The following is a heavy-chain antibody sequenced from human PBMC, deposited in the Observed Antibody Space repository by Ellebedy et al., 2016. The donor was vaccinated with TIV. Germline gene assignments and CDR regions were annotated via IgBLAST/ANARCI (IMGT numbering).Heavy chain of an antibody. CDR1: GLSFITYD. D-gene: IGHD1-1*01. CDR3: VRVNLGGAFDV. CDR2: VGTAGNT. J-gene: IGHJ3*01. V-gene: IGHV3-13*04. Sequence: GESLKISCAASGLSFITYDMHWVRQFRGKGLEWVSGVGTAGNTDYADSVKGRFTISREDAKSSLYLQMNNLRPEDTAVYYCVRVNLGGAFDVWGQGTMVTVSS.